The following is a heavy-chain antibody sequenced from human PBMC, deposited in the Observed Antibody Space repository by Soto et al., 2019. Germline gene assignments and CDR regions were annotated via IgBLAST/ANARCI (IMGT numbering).Heavy chain of an antibody. CDR1: GFTFSSYS. Sequence: GGSLRLSCAASGFTFSSYSMNWVRQAPGKGLEWVSSISSSSSYIYYADSVKGRFTISRDNAKNSLYLQMNSLRAEDTAVYYCARVGYEYYYYGMDVWGQGTTVTVSS. CDR2: ISSSSSYI. J-gene: IGHJ6*02. V-gene: IGHV3-21*01. CDR3: ARVGYEYYYYGMDV. D-gene: IGHD2-15*01.